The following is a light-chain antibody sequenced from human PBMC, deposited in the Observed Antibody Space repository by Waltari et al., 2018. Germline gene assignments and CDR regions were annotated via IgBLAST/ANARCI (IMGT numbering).Light chain of an antibody. V-gene: IGKV4-1*01. Sequence: DIVMTQSPGSLVVSLGERATINCKSGQDILYNSNNKNYLAWYQHKPGQSPKLLFYGASTRASGVPERFSGSGSGTDFTLTITRVQAEDAAIYYCQQYYKTPSFGGGTKVEI. CDR2: GAS. CDR3: QQYYKTPS. J-gene: IGKJ4*01. CDR1: QDILYNSNNKNY.